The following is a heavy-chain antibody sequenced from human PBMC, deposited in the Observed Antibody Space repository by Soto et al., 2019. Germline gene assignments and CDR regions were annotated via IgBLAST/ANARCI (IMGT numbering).Heavy chain of an antibody. V-gene: IGHV3-11*01. CDR1: GFTFSDYY. CDR2: MSSSGSTI. J-gene: IGHJ4*02. D-gene: IGHD3-10*01. CDR3: ARAVYGSGSYYNDFDY. Sequence: GGSLRLSCAASGFTFSDYYLGWIRQGTGKGLEWISYMSSSGSTIYYADSVKGRFTISRDNAKSSLFLQMNSLRAEDTAVYYCARAVYGSGSYYNDFDYWGQGTLVTVSS.